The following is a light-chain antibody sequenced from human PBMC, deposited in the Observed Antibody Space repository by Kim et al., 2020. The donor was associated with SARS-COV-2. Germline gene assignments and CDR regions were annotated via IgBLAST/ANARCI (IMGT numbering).Light chain of an antibody. CDR2: SNN. V-gene: IGLV1-44*01. CDR3: AAWDDSLNGRWV. Sequence: QAAVTQPPSASGTPGQRVTISCSGSSSNIGSNTVNWYQQLPGTAPKLLIYSNNQRPSGVPDRFSGSKSGTSASLAISGLQSEDEADYYCAAWDDSLNGRWVFGGGAQLTVL. CDR1: SSNIGSNT. J-gene: IGLJ3*02.